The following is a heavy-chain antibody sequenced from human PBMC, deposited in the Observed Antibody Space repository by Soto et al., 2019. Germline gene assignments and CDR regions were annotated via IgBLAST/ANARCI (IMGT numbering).Heavy chain of an antibody. CDR1: GYTFTGYY. V-gene: IGHV1-2*04. D-gene: IGHD6-6*01. J-gene: IGHJ6*02. CDR3: AREELVPYYYYGMDV. Sequence: QVQLVQSGAEVKKPGASVKVSCKASGYTFTGYYMHWVRQAPGQGLEWMGWINPNSGGTNYAQKCQGWVTMTRDTSISTAYMELSRVRSDDTAVYYCAREELVPYYYYGMDVWGQGTTVTVSS. CDR2: INPNSGGT.